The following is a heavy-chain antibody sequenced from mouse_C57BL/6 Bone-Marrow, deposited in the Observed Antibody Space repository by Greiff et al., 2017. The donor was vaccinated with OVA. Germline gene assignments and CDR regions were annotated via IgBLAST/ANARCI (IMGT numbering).Heavy chain of an antibody. J-gene: IGHJ2*01. CDR1: GYTFTDYY. Sequence: VQLQQSGPELVKPGASVKISCKASGYTFTDYYMNWVKQSHGKSLEWIGDINPNNGGTSYNQKFKGKATLTVDKSSSTAYMELRSLTSEDSAVYYCARGDYYGSSWGYWGQGTTLTVSS. CDR2: INPNNGGT. D-gene: IGHD1-1*01. CDR3: ARGDYYGSSWGY. V-gene: IGHV1-26*01.